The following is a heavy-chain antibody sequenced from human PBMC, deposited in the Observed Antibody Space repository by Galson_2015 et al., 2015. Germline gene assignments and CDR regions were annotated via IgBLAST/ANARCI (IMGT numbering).Heavy chain of an antibody. J-gene: IGHJ4*02. CDR3: ARDEPAAGSV. CDR1: GFTFSNYG. Sequence: SLRLSCAASGFTFSNYGMHWVRQAPGKGLEWVAIISYHGSNKYYAESVKGRFTISRDNSKNTLYLQMNSLRAEDTAVYYCARDEPAAGSVWGKGTLVTVSS. V-gene: IGHV3-30*03. D-gene: IGHD6-13*01. CDR2: ISYHGSNK.